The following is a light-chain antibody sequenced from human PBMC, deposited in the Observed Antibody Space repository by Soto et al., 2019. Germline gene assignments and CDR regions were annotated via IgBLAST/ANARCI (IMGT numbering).Light chain of an antibody. Sequence: ARDTIPCRAMQSVSGYLNWYPEKPGKAPHHLVYEASILQSEVPSRFSGSGYGKEFNLTITSLQPDDLGVYDCQQYKSSSTFGQGTKVDIK. J-gene: IGKJ1*01. CDR2: EAS. V-gene: IGKV1-5*03. CDR3: QQYKSSST. CDR1: QSVSGY.